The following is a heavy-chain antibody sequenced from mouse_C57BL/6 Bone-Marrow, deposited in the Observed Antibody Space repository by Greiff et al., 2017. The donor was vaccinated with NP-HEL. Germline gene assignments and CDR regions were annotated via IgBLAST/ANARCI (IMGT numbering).Heavy chain of an antibody. Sequence: VQLQQSGAELARPGASVKLSCKASGYTFTSYGVSWVKQRTGQGLEWIGEIYPRSGNTYYNEKFKGKATLTADKSSSTAYMELRSLTSGDSAVYFCARLYGSSSDYWGQGTTLTVSS. J-gene: IGHJ2*01. CDR1: GYTFTSYG. CDR3: ARLYGSSSDY. D-gene: IGHD1-1*01. V-gene: IGHV1-81*01. CDR2: IYPRSGNT.